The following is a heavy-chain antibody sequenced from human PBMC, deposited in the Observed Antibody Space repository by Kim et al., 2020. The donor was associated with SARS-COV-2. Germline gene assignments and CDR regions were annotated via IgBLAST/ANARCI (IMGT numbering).Heavy chain of an antibody. CDR2: ISYDGSNK. CDR3: ARERPEGPYYYDSSGYYYSSLGYFDY. CDR1: GFTFSSYA. D-gene: IGHD3-22*01. V-gene: IGHV3-30*04. Sequence: GGSLRLSCAASGFTFSSYAMHWVRQAPGKGLEWVAVISYDGSNKYYVDSVKGRFTISRDNSKNTLYLQMNSLRAEDTAVYYCARERPEGPYYYDSSGYYYSSLGYFDYWGQGTLVTVSS. J-gene: IGHJ4*02.